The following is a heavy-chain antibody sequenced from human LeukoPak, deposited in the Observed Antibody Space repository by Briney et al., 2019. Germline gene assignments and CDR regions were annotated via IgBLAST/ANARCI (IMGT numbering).Heavy chain of an antibody. V-gene: IGHV4-4*02. Sequence: SETLSLTCAVSGGSISSSNWWSWVRQPPGKGLEWIGEIYHSGSTNYNPSLKSRVTISVDKSKNQFSLKLSSVTAADTAVYYCAGWSDYYDSSGNYWGQGTLVTVSS. J-gene: IGHJ4*02. CDR3: AGWSDYYDSSGNY. CDR1: GGSISSSNW. D-gene: IGHD3-22*01. CDR2: IYHSGST.